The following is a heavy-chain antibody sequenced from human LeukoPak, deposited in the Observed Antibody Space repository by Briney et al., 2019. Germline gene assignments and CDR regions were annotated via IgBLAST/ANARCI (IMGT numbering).Heavy chain of an antibody. J-gene: IGHJ6*02. CDR3: ARDRPRAV. CDR2: ISRDSSNI. Sequence: GGSLRLSCAASGFSFTSYSINWVRQAPGKGLEWVSYISRDSSNIYYADSVRGRFTISRDNAKNSLYLQMNSLRDEDTAVYYCARDRPRAVWGQGTTVSVSS. V-gene: IGHV3-48*02. CDR1: GFSFTSYS.